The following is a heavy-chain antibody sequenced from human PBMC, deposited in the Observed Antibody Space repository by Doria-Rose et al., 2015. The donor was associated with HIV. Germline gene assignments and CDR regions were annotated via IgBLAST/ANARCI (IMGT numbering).Heavy chain of an antibody. J-gene: IGHJ4*02. V-gene: IGHV4-4*07. CDR2: IYSTGST. Sequence: WVRQAAGKGLEWIGRIYSTGSTNYNPSLQSRVTISIDTSRSQFSLSLRSVTAADTAFYFCARDRGDYWGQGALATVTS. CDR3: ARDRGDY.